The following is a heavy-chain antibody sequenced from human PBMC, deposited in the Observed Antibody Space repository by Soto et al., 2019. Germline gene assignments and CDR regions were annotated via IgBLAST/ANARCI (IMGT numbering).Heavy chain of an antibody. Sequence: GASVKVSCKASGGTFNRYAISWVRQAPGQGLEWVGWISAYNGNTNYAQKLQGRVTMTTDTSTSTAYMELRSLRSDDTAVYYCARLDYYDSSGYYYDYWGQGTLVTVSS. CDR1: GGTFNRYA. J-gene: IGHJ4*02. CDR3: ARLDYYDSSGYYYDY. D-gene: IGHD3-22*01. CDR2: ISAYNGNT. V-gene: IGHV1-18*01.